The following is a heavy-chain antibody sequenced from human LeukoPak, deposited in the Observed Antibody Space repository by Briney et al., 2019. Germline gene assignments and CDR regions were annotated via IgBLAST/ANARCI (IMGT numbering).Heavy chain of an antibody. V-gene: IGHV3-21*01. D-gene: IGHD4-17*01. Sequence: GGSLRLSCAASGFTFSSYSMNWVRQAPGKGLEWVSSISSSSSYIYYADSVKGRFTISRDNAKNSLYLQMNSLRAEDTAVYYCARHDDYGDYRFQHWGLGTLVTVSS. CDR3: ARHDDYGDYRFQH. CDR1: GFTFSSYS. CDR2: ISSSSSYI. J-gene: IGHJ1*01.